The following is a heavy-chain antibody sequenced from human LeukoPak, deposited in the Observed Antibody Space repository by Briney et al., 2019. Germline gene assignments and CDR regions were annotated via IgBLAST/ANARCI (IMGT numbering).Heavy chain of an antibody. J-gene: IGHJ6*02. Sequence: GGSLRLSCAASGFTFSNYGMNWVRQAPGKGLEWVSSISSSSSYIYYADSVKGRFTISRDNAKNSLYLQMNSLRAEDTAVYYCARHYDTYGYGMDVWGQGTTVTVSS. CDR2: ISSSSSYI. D-gene: IGHD5-18*01. V-gene: IGHV3-21*04. CDR3: ARHYDTYGYGMDV. CDR1: GFTFSNYG.